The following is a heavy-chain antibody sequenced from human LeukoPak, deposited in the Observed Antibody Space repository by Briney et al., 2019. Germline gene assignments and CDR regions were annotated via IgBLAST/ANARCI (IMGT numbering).Heavy chain of an antibody. J-gene: IGHJ4*02. Sequence: GGSLRLSCAASGFTFSSYAMHWVRQAPGKGLEYVSAISSNGGSTYYADSVKGRFTISRDTSKNTLYLQMNSLRAEDTAVYYCAKGRYYDSNGYPIDYWGQGTLVTVSS. V-gene: IGHV3-64*04. CDR1: GFTFSSYA. CDR3: AKGRYYDSNGYPIDY. D-gene: IGHD3-22*01. CDR2: ISSNGGST.